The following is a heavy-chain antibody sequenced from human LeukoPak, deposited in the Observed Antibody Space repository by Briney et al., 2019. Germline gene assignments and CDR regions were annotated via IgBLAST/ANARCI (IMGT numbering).Heavy chain of an antibody. CDR1: GYTFTGYY. V-gene: IGHV1-2*02. D-gene: IGHD3-22*01. CDR3: ARDFQDSSGT. Sequence: ASVKVSCKASGYTFTGYYMHWVRQAPGQGLEWMGWINPNSGGTNYAQKFQGRVAMTRDTSISTAYMELSRLRSDDTAVYYCARDFQDSSGTWGQGTLVTVSS. CDR2: INPNSGGT. J-gene: IGHJ5*02.